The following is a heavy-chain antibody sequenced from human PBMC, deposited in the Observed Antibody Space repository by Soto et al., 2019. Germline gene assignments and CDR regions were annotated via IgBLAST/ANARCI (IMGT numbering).Heavy chain of an antibody. CDR3: AKDISSGYFYGHDGFDL. V-gene: IGHV3-30*18. CDR2: ISSDGNYR. D-gene: IGHD3-22*01. CDR1: GFSFSKFG. Sequence: QMQLVESGGGVVQPGRSLRLSCAASGFSFSKFGLHWVRQAPGRGLEWVAVISSDGNYRYYGDSVKGRFTISRDNSNNTLYLQMNTLRAEDTAVYYCAKDISSGYFYGHDGFDLWGLGTMVTVSS. J-gene: IGHJ3*01.